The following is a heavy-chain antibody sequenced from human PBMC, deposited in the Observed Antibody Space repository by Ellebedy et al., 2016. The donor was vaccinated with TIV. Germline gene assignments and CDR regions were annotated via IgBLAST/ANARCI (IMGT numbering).Heavy chain of an antibody. CDR3: AKSVGILTLFDY. D-gene: IGHD3-9*01. J-gene: IGHJ4*02. CDR1: GFTFDDYA. V-gene: IGHV3-9*01. Sequence: GGSLRLXXAASGFTFDDYAMHWVRQGPGKGLEWVSSITWSSGNIGYADSVQGRFTISRDNAKNSLYLQMNSLRAEDTALYYCAKSVGILTLFDYWGQGTLVTVSS. CDR2: ITWSSGNI.